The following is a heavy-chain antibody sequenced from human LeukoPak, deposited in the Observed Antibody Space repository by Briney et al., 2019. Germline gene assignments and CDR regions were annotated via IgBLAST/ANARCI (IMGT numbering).Heavy chain of an antibody. CDR3: AKGQAAQDY. V-gene: IGHV3-30*02. Sequence: GGSLRLSCAASGFTFSSYGMHWVRQAPGKGLEWVAVIWYDGSNKYYADSVKGRFTISRDNSKNTLYLQMNGLRTDDTAVYYCAKGQAAQDYWGQGTLVTVSS. J-gene: IGHJ4*02. D-gene: IGHD6-13*01. CDR2: IWYDGSNK. CDR1: GFTFSSYG.